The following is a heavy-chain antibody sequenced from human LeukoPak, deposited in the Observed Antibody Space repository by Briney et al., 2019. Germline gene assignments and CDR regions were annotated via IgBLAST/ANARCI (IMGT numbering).Heavy chain of an antibody. Sequence: GGSLRLSCAASGFTFSDFWMNWVRQAPGKGLEWVSSISSSSSYIYYADSVKGRFTISRDNAKNSLYLQMNSLRAEDTAVYYCARVGVVPAAIPVDGFDPWGQGTLVTVSS. CDR3: ARVGVVPAAIPVDGFDP. V-gene: IGHV3-21*01. D-gene: IGHD2-2*02. CDR2: ISSSSSYI. CDR1: GFTFSDFW. J-gene: IGHJ5*02.